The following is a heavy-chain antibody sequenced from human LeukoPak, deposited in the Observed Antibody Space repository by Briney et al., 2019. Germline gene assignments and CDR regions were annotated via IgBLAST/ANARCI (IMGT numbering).Heavy chain of an antibody. CDR1: GFTFDDYA. CDR3: AKDIGVGYKVIIGLEGYFDY. V-gene: IGHV3-9*01. D-gene: IGHD3-3*01. J-gene: IGHJ4*02. Sequence: GRSLRLSCAASGFTFDDYAMHWVRQAPGKGLEWVSGISWNSGSIGYADSVKGRFTISRDNAKNSLYLQMNSLRAEDTALYCCAKDIGVGYKVIIGLEGYFDYWAREPWSPSPQ. CDR2: ISWNSGSI.